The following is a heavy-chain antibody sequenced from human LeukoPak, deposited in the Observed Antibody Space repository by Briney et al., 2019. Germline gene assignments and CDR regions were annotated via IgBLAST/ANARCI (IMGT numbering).Heavy chain of an antibody. CDR3: ASNDYY. CDR2: ISWNSGSI. J-gene: IGHJ4*02. D-gene: IGHD1-1*01. Sequence: TGGSLRLSCAASGFTFDDYAMHWVRQAPGKGLEWVSGISWNSGSIGYADSVKGRFTISRDNSKNTLYLQMNSLRAEDTAVYYCASNDYYWGQGTLVTVSS. V-gene: IGHV3-9*01. CDR1: GFTFDDYA.